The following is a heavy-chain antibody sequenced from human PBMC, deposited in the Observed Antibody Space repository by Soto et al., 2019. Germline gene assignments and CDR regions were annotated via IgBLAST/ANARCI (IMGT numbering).Heavy chain of an antibody. D-gene: IGHD6-19*01. J-gene: IGHJ6*02. CDR2: ISYDGSNK. Sequence: QVQLVESGGGVVQPGRSLRLSCAASGFTFSSYGMHWVRQAPGKGLEWVAVISYDGSNKYYADSVKGRFTISRDNSKNTLYLQMSSLRAEDTAVYYCVKDGSSGWPYYYCLDVWGQGPTVTVSS. V-gene: IGHV3-30*18. CDR1: GFTFSSYG. CDR3: VKDGSSGWPYYYCLDV.